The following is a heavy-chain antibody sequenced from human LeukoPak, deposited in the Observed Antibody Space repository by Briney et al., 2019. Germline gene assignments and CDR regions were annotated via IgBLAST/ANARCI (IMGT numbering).Heavy chain of an antibody. CDR2: ISSSSSTI. J-gene: IGHJ4*02. CDR1: GFTFSTYS. Sequence: GGSLRLSCAASGFTFSTYSMNWVRQAPGKGLEWVSYISSSSSTIYYAGSLKGRFTISRDNDKNSLYLQMNSLRDEDTAVYYCARDSIVGASTDFDYWGQGTLVTVSS. D-gene: IGHD1-26*01. V-gene: IGHV3-48*02. CDR3: ARDSIVGASTDFDY.